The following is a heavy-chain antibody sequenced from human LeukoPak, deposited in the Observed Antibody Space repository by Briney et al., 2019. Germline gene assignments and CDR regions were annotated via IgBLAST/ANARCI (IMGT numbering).Heavy chain of an antibody. CDR2: IKQDGSEK. J-gene: IGHJ4*02. V-gene: IGHV3-7*01. CDR3: ARDLRPSTSSFYRDF. Sequence: GGALRLSCAASGFTLRSYWRSWVRQVSGKGLEWLATIKQDGSEKFYVASVEGRFTISRDNAENSLYLQMNSLRAEDTAIYYCARDLRPSTSSFYRDFWGRGTLVTVSS. D-gene: IGHD2/OR15-2a*01. CDR1: GFTLRSYW.